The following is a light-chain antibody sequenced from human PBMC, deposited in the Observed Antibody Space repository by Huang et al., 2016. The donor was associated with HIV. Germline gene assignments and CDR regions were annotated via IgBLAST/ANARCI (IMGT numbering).Light chain of an antibody. Sequence: DIQMTQSPSSLSASVGDRVTITCRASQGISNYLNWYQQRPGKAPKLLISAASSLQSGVSSRFSGSGSGTDFTLSISSLQAEDFVTYYCQQSYTTPPTFGHGTKVEVK. J-gene: IGKJ1*01. CDR1: QGISNY. CDR2: AAS. V-gene: IGKV1-39*01. CDR3: QQSYTTPPT.